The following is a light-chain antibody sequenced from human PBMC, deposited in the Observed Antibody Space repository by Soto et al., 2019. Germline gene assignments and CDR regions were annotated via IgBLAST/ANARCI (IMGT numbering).Light chain of an antibody. Sequence: DIVMTQSPLSLPVTPGEPASISCRSSQSLLHSNGNNYLAWYQQKPGQPPKLFIYWAYTRESGVHDRFSGSGSGTDFTLTIRSLQAEDVAVYYCKQYYSTPWTVGQGTKVDI. CDR3: KQYYSTPWT. CDR1: QSLLHSNGNNY. CDR2: WAY. J-gene: IGKJ1*01. V-gene: IGKV4-1*01.